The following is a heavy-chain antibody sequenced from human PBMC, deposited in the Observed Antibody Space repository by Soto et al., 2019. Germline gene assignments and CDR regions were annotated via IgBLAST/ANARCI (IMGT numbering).Heavy chain of an antibody. Sequence: SETLSLTCTVSGGSISSYYWSWIRQPPGKGLEWIGYIYYSGSTNYNPSLKSRVTISVDTSKNQFSLKLSSVTAADTAVYYCARGQSDYYHRTHHSSDYPGPAPRLTLAS. V-gene: IGHV4-59*13. CDR1: GGSISSYY. D-gene: IGHD3-22*01. CDR3: ARGQSDYYHRTHHSSDY. J-gene: IGHJ4*02. CDR2: IYYSGST.